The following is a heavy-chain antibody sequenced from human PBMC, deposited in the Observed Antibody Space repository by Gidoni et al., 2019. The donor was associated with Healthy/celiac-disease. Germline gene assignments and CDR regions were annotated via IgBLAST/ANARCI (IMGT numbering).Heavy chain of an antibody. V-gene: IGHV3-30-3*01. Sequence: QVQLVESGGGVVQPGRSLRLSCAASGFTFSSYAMHWVRQAPGKGLEWVAVLSYDGSNKYYADSVKGRFTISRDNSKNTLYLQMNSLRAEDTAVYYCARDFGTKTYYDFWSGYYPYYYYGMDVWGQGTTVTVSS. CDR2: LSYDGSNK. CDR1: GFTFSSYA. CDR3: ARDFGTKTYYDFWSGYYPYYYYGMDV. D-gene: IGHD3-3*01. J-gene: IGHJ6*02.